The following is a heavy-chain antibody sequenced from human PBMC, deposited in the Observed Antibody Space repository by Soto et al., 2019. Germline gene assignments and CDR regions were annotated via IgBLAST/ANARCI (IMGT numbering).Heavy chain of an antibody. CDR3: SKLEGG. CDR2: SRNKVKSYTT. Sequence: EEQLVESGGGLVQPGGSLTLSCAASGFSFSDYYMEWVRQPPGKGLEWVARSRNKVKSYTTDYAASVKGRFTISRDLSKYSLYLEMNNLKTEDTAVYYCSKLEGGWGQGTLVTVSS. CDR1: GFSFSDYY. D-gene: IGHD3-3*01. J-gene: IGHJ4*02. V-gene: IGHV3-72*01.